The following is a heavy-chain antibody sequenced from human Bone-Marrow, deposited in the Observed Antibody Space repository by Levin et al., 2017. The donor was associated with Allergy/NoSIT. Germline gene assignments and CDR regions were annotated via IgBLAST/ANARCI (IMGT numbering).Heavy chain of an antibody. D-gene: IGHD6-19*01. V-gene: IGHV3-30*04. J-gene: IGHJ4*02. CDR3: AKGSSGWFQETDS. Sequence: GESLKISCAASGFTFNTYPMFWVRQGPGKGLEWVALISYNGREKFYADSVKGRFTISRDNSNNTLYLQMTSLRVEDTAVFYCAKGSSGWFQETDSWGQGTLVTVSS. CDR1: GFTFNTYP. CDR2: ISYNGREK.